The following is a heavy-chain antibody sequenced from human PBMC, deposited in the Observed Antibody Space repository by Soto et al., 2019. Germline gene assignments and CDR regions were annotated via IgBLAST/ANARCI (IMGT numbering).Heavy chain of an antibody. Sequence: GGSLRLSCAASGFTFSSYGMTWVRQAPGKGLEWVSFSSATGAGTYYADSVKGRFTISRDNSKNTLYLHMTSLRADATAVYYCAKARRAGGNYGFYSDFWGQEALVTVSS. V-gene: IGHV3-23*01. CDR2: SSATGAGT. CDR1: GFTFSSYG. D-gene: IGHD1-7*01. J-gene: IGHJ5*01. CDR3: AKARRAGGNYGFYSDF.